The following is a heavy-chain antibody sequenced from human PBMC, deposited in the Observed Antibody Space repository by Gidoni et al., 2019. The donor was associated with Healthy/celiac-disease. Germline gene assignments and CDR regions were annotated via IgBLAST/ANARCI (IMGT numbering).Heavy chain of an antibody. J-gene: IGHJ4*02. D-gene: IGHD3-22*01. Sequence: QVQLVQPGAEVKKPGASLKVSCPAPGYTFTGYYMHWVRQAPGQGLEWMGWINPNSGGTNYAQKFQGRVTMTRDTSISTAYMELSRLRSDDTAVYYCAIMEYYYDSSGQLGSGYWGQGTLVTVSS. V-gene: IGHV1-2*02. CDR3: AIMEYYYDSSGQLGSGY. CDR2: INPNSGGT. CDR1: GYTFTGYY.